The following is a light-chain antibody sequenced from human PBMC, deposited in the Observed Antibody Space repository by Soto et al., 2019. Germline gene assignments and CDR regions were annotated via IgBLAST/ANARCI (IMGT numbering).Light chain of an antibody. J-gene: IGKJ1*01. CDR3: LQDRSHFWT. V-gene: IGKV1-12*01. CDR2: GAS. CDR1: QDVGKW. Sequence: DIQMTQSPPSVSASVGDRVTITCRASQDVGKWLAWYQQKPGKAPTLLIHGASSLQSGVPPRYSGSGYGTDFTLTISSLQPEDSATYYCLQDRSHFWTFGQGTKVDIK.